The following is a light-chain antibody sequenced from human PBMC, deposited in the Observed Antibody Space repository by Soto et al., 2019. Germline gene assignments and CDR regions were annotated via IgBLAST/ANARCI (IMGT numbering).Light chain of an antibody. CDR3: SSYTSISTYV. CDR2: DVT. V-gene: IGLV2-14*01. CDR1: SSDVGGYNF. J-gene: IGLJ1*01. Sequence: SVLTQPASLSGSPGQSITLSCTGTSSDVGGYNFVSWYQQHPDKAPKLMIYDVTNRPSGVSNRFSGSKSGNTASLTISGLQAEDEADYYCSSYTSISTYVFGTGTKVTVL.